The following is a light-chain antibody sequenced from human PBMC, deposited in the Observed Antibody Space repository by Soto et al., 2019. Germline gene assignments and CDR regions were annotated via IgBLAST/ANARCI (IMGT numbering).Light chain of an antibody. V-gene: IGLV2-14*03. CDR2: DVS. Sequence: QSALTQPASLSASPGQSITISCTGTISDVGGYNFVSWYQQYPGKAPKLMICDVSNRPSGVSNRFSGSKSGNTASLTISGLQAEDEADYYCSSFTGSNYVFGTGTKVTVL. J-gene: IGLJ1*01. CDR3: SSFTGSNYV. CDR1: ISDVGGYNF.